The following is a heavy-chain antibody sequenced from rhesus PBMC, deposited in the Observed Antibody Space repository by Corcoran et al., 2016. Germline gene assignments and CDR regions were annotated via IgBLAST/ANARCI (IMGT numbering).Heavy chain of an antibody. CDR1: GGSVSSSNW. CDR2: ISGSSGST. J-gene: IGHJ4*01. Sequence: QVQLQESGPGLVKPSETLSLTCAVSGGSVSSSNWWSWIRQPPGKGLEWIGYISGSSGSTYYNPSLKVSVTISTDTSKNQFALTLSSVTAADTAVYYCAREDPGGIAAAGVDYWGQGVLVTVSS. D-gene: IGHD6-43*01. V-gene: IGHV4-65*01. CDR3: AREDPGGIAAAGVDY.